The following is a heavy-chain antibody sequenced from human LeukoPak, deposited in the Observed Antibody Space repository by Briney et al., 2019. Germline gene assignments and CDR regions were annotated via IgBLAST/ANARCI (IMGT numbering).Heavy chain of an antibody. CDR1: GYTFTAYY. CDR3: ARVSPRESGQAGIFFDY. D-gene: IGHD3-3*01. Sequence: ASVTVSCTASGYTFTAYYIHWVRQAPGQGLEWMGIINPSGGSTTYAQKFQGRVTMTRDTSTNIVYMELSSLRSEDTAVYYCARVSPRESGQAGIFFDYWGQGTLVTVSS. J-gene: IGHJ4*02. V-gene: IGHV1-46*01. CDR2: INPSGGST.